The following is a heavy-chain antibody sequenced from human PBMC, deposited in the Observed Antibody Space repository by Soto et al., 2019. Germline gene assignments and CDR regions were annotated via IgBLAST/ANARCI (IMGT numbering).Heavy chain of an antibody. Sequence: QVQLQESGPGLVKPSETLSLTCTVSGGSISSYYWSWIRQPPGKGLEWIGYIYYSGSTNYNPSLKTRVTTSVDTSNTQSSLKLSSVTAADTAVYYCARRYGGNLDYWGQGTLVTVSS. CDR1: GGSISSYY. CDR3: ARRYGGNLDY. CDR2: IYYSGST. J-gene: IGHJ4*02. D-gene: IGHD1-26*01. V-gene: IGHV4-59*08.